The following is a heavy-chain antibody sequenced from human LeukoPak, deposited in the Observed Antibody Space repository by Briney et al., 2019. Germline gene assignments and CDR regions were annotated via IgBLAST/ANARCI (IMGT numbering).Heavy chain of an antibody. CDR3: ASGVINGGSFDY. CDR1: GGSISSYY. CDR2: IYYSGST. V-gene: IGHV4-59*01. D-gene: IGHD2-8*01. Sequence: SETLSLTCTVSGGSISSYYWSWIRQPPGKGLEWIGYIYYSGSTNYNPSLKSRVTISADTSKNQFSLKLSSVTAADTAVYYCASGVINGGSFDYWGQGTLVTVSS. J-gene: IGHJ4*02.